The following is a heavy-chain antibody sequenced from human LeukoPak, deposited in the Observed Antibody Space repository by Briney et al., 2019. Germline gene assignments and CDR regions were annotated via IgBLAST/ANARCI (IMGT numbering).Heavy chain of an antibody. V-gene: IGHV4-59*01. CDR2: IYYSGGT. J-gene: IGHJ4*02. CDR3: ARAKLLPDY. Sequence: SETLSLTCAVYGGSFSGYYWSWIRQPPGKGLEWIGYIYYSGGTNYNPSLKSRVTISLDTSKNQFSLRLSSVTAADTAVYYCARAKLLPDYWGQGTLVTVSS. CDR1: GGSFSGYY.